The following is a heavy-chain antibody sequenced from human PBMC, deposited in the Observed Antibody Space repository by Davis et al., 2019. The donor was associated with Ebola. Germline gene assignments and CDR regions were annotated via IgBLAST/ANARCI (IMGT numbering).Heavy chain of an antibody. Sequence: SETLSLTCTVSGGSISSSSYYWGWIRQPPGKGLEWIGSIYYSGSTYYNPSLKSRVTISVDTSKNQFSLKLSSVTAADTAVYYCARSAFGVVTPLDYWGQGTLVTVSA. CDR2: IYYSGST. J-gene: IGHJ4*02. D-gene: IGHD3-3*01. V-gene: IGHV4-39*01. CDR1: GGSISSSSYY. CDR3: ARSAFGVVTPLDY.